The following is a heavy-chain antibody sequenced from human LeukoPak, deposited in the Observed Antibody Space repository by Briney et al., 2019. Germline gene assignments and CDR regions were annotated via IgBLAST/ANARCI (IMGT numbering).Heavy chain of an antibody. CDR2: INRSGST. CDR1: GGSFSGYY. V-gene: IGHV4-34*01. J-gene: IGHJ5*02. CDR3: ARFMTTDNWFDP. D-gene: IGHD3-16*01. Sequence: ASETLSLTCAVYGGSFSGYYWSWIRQPPGKGLEWIGEINRSGSTNYNPSLKSRVTISVDTSKNQFSLKLSPVTAADTAVYYCARFMTTDNWFDPWGQGTLVTVSS.